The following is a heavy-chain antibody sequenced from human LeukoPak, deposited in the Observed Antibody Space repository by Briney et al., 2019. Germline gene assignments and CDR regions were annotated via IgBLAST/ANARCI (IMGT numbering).Heavy chain of an antibody. CDR1: GFTFSSFW. V-gene: IGHV3-74*01. CDR3: ARGGYGAHMG. Sequence: GGSLRLSCAASGFTFSSFWMHWVRQPPGKGLVWVSGINSDGSTTGYADSVKGRFTISRDNAKSTVHLQMNSLRAEDTAVYYCARGGYGAHMGWGQGTLVTVSS. CDR2: INSDGSTT. D-gene: IGHD5-18*01. J-gene: IGHJ4*02.